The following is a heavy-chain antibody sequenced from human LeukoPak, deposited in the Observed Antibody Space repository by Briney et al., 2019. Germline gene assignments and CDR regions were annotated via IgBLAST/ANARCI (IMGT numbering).Heavy chain of an antibody. V-gene: IGHV3-30*02. J-gene: IGHJ4*02. CDR3: MTGLGPSRFFDS. CDR2: IRYDGSNK. D-gene: IGHD3-16*01. Sequence: GWALRLSCAASGFTFSSYAMHGVRQAPGKGLEWVAFIRYDGSNKFYADAVKGRCTISRDNSKNTLFLQMNNLRTEGTAGYYCMTGLGPSRFFDSWGPGAPVTASS. CDR1: GFTFSSYA.